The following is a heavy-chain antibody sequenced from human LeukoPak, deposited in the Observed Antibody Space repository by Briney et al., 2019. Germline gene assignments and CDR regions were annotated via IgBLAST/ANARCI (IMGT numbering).Heavy chain of an antibody. CDR2: IRFDGSTK. CDR1: GFTFSEHY. J-gene: IGHJ4*02. Sequence: GGSLRLSCAASGFTFSEHYMDWVRQTPGKGLEWLAFIRFDGSTKYYADSVKGRFTVSRDNSKGTLYLQMNSLRAEDTAVYYCAQPDFWGQGTLVTVSS. V-gene: IGHV3-30*02. CDR3: AQPDF.